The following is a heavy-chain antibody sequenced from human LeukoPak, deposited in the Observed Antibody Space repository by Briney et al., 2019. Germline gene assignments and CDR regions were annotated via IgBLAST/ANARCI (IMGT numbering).Heavy chain of an antibody. CDR2: IYYSGST. J-gene: IGHJ4*02. D-gene: IGHD6-13*01. CDR3: ATSPGYSSSWYGPGPLAWYFDY. V-gene: IGHV4-30-4*01. CDR1: GGSISSGDYY. Sequence: PSQTLSLTCTVSGGSISSGDYYWSWIRQPPGKGLEWIGYIYYSGSTYYNPSLKSRVTISVDTSKNQFSLKLSSVTAADTAVYYCATSPGYSSSWYGPGPLAWYFDYWGQGTLVTVSS.